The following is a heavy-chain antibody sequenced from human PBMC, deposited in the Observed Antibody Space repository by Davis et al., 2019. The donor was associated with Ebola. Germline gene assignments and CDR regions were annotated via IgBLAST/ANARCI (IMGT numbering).Heavy chain of an antibody. CDR3: TKNGERGVDY. CDR2: ISGSGGST. J-gene: IGHJ4*02. CDR1: VITFSSYA. V-gene: IGHV3-23*01. D-gene: IGHD3-10*01. Sequence: GGSLRLSCTASVITFSSYAMTWVRQAPGKGLEWVSAISGSGGSTYYADSVKGRFTISRDDSKNTAYLQMNSLKTEDTAVYYCTKNGERGVDYWGQGTLVTVSS.